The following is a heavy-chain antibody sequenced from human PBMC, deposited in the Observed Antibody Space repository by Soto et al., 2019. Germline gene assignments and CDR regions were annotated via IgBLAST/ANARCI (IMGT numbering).Heavy chain of an antibody. J-gene: IGHJ5*02. CDR1: GFTFSSYA. V-gene: IGHV3-23*01. D-gene: IGHD6-13*01. Sequence: PGGSLRLSCAASGFTFSSYAMSWVRQAPGEGLEWVSAITGSAGSTYYADSVKGRFTISRDNSKNTLYLQMNSLRAEDTAVYYCAKGHYSSSSNWFDPWGQGTLVTVSS. CDR3: AKGHYSSSSNWFDP. CDR2: ITGSAGST.